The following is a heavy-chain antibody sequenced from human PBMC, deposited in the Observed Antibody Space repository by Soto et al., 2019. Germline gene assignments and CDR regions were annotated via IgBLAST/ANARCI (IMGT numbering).Heavy chain of an antibody. CDR3: AKHEAGGYCTNGVCYPNFDY. CDR1: GGSISSSNYY. D-gene: IGHD2-8*01. V-gene: IGHV4-39*01. Sequence: QLQLQESGPGLVKPSETLSLTCTVSGGSISSSNYYWGWIRQPPGKGLEWIGSFYYSGTTYYNPSLKSRVTISVDTSKNQFSLRLSSVTAADTAVYYCAKHEAGGYCTNGVCYPNFDYWGQGTLVTVSS. J-gene: IGHJ4*02. CDR2: FYYSGTT.